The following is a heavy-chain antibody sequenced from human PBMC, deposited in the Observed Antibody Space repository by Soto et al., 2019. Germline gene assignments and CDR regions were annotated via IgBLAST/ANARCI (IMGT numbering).Heavy chain of an antibody. CDR1: GYTFTGYY. Sequence: GASVKVSCKASGYTFTGYYMHWVRQAPGQGLEWMGWINPNSGGTNYAQKFQGWVTMTRDTSISTAYMELSRLRSDDTAVYYCARAPGLVIISGFDPWGQGTLVTVSS. V-gene: IGHV1-2*04. J-gene: IGHJ5*02. CDR3: ARAPGLVIISGFDP. CDR2: INPNSGGT. D-gene: IGHD3-9*01.